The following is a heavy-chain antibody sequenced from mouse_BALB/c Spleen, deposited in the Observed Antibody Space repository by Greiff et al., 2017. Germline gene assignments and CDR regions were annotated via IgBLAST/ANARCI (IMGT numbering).Heavy chain of an antibody. CDR3: ASTFTTGRRAWFAY. J-gene: IGHJ3*01. D-gene: IGHD1-1*01. CDR2: IWAGGST. Sequence: VQGVESGPGLVAPSQSLSITCTVSGFSLTSYGVHWVRQPPGKGLEWLGVIWAGGSTNYNSALMSRLSISKDNSKSQVFLKMNSLQTDDTAMYYCASTFTTGRRAWFAYWGQGTLVTVSA. CDR1: GFSLTSYG. V-gene: IGHV2-9*02.